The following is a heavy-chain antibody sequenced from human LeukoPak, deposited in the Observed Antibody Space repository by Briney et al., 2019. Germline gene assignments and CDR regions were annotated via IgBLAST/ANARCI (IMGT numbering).Heavy chain of an antibody. CDR2: INHSGST. Sequence: KSSETLSLTCAVYGGSFSGYYWSWIRQPPGKGLEWIGEINHSGSTNYNPSLKSRVTISVDTSKNQFSLKLSSVTAADTAVYYCARGLFGYYGSGIDYWGQGTLVTVSS. CDR1: GGSFSGYY. CDR3: ARGLFGYYGSGIDY. J-gene: IGHJ4*02. V-gene: IGHV4-34*01. D-gene: IGHD3-10*01.